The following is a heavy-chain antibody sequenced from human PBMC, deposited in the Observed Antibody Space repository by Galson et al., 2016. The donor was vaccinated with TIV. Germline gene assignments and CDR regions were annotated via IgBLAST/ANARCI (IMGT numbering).Heavy chain of an antibody. CDR1: GGTFISYP. V-gene: IGHV1-69*13. CDR3: ARYLRSSNFDY. Sequence: SVKVSCKASGGTFISYPISWVRQAPGQGLEWMGGIIPIFGTPNYAQKFQDRLTITADESTKTAYMELSSLRAEDTAVYYCARYLRSSNFDYWGQGTLVTVSS. J-gene: IGHJ4*02. CDR2: IIPIFGTP.